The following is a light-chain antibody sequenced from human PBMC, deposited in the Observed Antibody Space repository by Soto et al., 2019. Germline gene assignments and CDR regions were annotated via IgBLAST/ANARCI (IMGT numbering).Light chain of an antibody. CDR3: GTWDSSMSAYV. CDR2: HNN. J-gene: IGLJ1*01. Sequence: QSVLTQPPSVSAAPGQKVTISCSGSSSNIGKNYVSWYQQLPGTAPNLLIYHNNKRPSGIPDRFSGSKSGTSATLGITALQTGDEADYYCGTWDSSMSAYVFGTGTKVTVL. CDR1: SSNIGKNY. V-gene: IGLV1-51*01.